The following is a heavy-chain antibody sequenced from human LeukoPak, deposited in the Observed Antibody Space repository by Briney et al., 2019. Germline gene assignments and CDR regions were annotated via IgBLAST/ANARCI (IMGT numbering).Heavy chain of an antibody. Sequence: PSGTLSLTCAVSGGSISSSNWWSWVRQPPGKGLEWIGEIYHSGSTNYNPSLKSRVTISVDTSKNQFSLKLSSATAADTAVYYCASGLGVPYYYYYMDVWGKGTTVTISS. CDR2: IYHSGST. V-gene: IGHV4-4*02. J-gene: IGHJ6*03. D-gene: IGHD3/OR15-3a*01. CDR3: ASGLGVPYYYYYMDV. CDR1: GGSISSSNW.